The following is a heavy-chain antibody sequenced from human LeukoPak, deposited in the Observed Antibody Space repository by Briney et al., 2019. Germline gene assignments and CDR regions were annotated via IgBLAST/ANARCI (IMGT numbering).Heavy chain of an antibody. CDR2: TRNKATSYTT. CDR1: GFTFSDHY. J-gene: IGHJ4*02. D-gene: IGHD3-3*01. CDR3: ARYDFWSGYIDY. Sequence: GGSLRLSCAASGFTFSDHYMDWVRQAPGKGLEWVGRTRNKATSYTTEYAASVKGRFTISRDDSKNSLYLQMNSLKTEDTAVYYCARYDFWSGYIDYWGQGTLVTVSS. V-gene: IGHV3-72*01.